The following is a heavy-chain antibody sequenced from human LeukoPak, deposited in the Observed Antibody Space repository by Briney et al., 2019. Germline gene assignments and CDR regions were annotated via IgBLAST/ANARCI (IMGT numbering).Heavy chain of an antibody. CDR3: ARREGPDDAFDI. CDR1: GGSISSYY. J-gene: IGHJ3*02. CDR2: IYYSGST. D-gene: IGHD1-14*01. Sequence: SETLSLTCTVSGGSISSYYWSWIRQPPGKGLEWIGYIYYSGSTNYNPSLKSRVTISVDTSKNQFSLKLSSVTAADTAVYYCARREGPDDAFDIWGQGTMVTVSS. V-gene: IGHV4-59*08.